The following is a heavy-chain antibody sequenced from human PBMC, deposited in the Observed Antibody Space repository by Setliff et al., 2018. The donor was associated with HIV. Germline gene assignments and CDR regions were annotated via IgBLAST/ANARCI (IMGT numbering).Heavy chain of an antibody. CDR2: IDPSDSYI. Sequence: PGESLKISCKGSGKSLSNYWINWVRQMPGKGLEWMGRIDPSDSYINYGPSFQGHVTISADKSTNTAFLQWSSLKASDSADDTAVYYCARGGFNHAFDIWGQGTMVTVSS. CDR1: GKSLSNYW. D-gene: IGHD2-21*01. J-gene: IGHJ3*02. V-gene: IGHV5-10-1*01. CDR3: VYYCARGGFNHAFDI.